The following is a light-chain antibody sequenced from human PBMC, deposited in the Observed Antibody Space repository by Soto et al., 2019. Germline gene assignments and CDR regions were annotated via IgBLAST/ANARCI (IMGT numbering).Light chain of an antibody. Sequence: EIVMTQSPATLSVSPGERATLSCRASQSVSSNLAWYQQKPGQAPRLLIYGASTRATGIPARFSGSGSGTKFTLTISSLHSEDFAVYYCQQYNNWPPTTFGQGTKVDIK. J-gene: IGKJ1*01. CDR3: QQYNNWPPTT. V-gene: IGKV3-15*01. CDR2: GAS. CDR1: QSVSSN.